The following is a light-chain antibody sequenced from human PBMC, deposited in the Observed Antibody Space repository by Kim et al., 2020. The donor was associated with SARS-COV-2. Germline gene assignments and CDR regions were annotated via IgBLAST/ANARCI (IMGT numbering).Light chain of an antibody. CDR3: QQAYSFPPLT. CDR1: QDIDTW. J-gene: IGKJ4*01. Sequence: VGDRVTITCRASQDIDTWLAWYQEKPGKAPKLVIFEASKLQTGVPSRFSGTGSGTEFILTIRSLQPEDFATYYCQQAYSFPPLTFGGGTKVDIK. CDR2: EAS. V-gene: IGKV1-12*01.